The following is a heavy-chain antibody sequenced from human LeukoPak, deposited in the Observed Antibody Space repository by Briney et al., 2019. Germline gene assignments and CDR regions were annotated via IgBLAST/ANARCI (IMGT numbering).Heavy chain of an antibody. CDR2: ISGSGGST. Sequence: PGGSLRLSCAASGFTFSSYAMSWVRQAPGKWLEWVSAISGSGGSTYYADSVKGRCTISRENSKNTLYLRMKSLRAEDTAVYYCEKRYRGLVEAVFDYWAQGPLVSVSS. D-gene: IGHD6-19*01. V-gene: IGHV3-23*01. J-gene: IGHJ4*02. CDR1: GFTFSSYA. CDR3: EKRYRGLVEAVFDY.